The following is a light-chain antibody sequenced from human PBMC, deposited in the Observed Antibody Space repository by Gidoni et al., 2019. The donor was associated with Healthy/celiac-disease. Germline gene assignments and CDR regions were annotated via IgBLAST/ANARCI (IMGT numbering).Light chain of an antibody. J-gene: IGLJ3*02. CDR3: FSYTRSTAWV. CDR2: DVS. Sequence: QSALTQPASVSGSPGHAIPISCTGTSSDVGGYNYVSWYQQHPGKVPKLMIYDVSNRPSGVSNRFSGSKSGNTASLTISGLQAEDEADYYCFSYTRSTAWVFGGGTKLTVL. CDR1: SSDVGGYNY. V-gene: IGLV2-14*03.